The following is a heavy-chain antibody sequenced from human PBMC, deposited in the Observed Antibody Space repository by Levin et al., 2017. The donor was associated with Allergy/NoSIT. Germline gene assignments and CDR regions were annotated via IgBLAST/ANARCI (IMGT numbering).Heavy chain of an antibody. D-gene: IGHD3-16*02. CDR1: GFTFTSFW. CDR3: AREEGWGYHYGMGV. CDR2: IKQDGSET. Sequence: PGGSLRLSCAASGFTFTSFWMTWVRQAPGKGLEWVANIKQDGSETYYVDSVKGRFTISRDNAKNSVYLQMNSLRVDDTAVYYCAREEGWGYHYGMGVWGQGTTVTVSS. V-gene: IGHV3-7*01. J-gene: IGHJ6*02.